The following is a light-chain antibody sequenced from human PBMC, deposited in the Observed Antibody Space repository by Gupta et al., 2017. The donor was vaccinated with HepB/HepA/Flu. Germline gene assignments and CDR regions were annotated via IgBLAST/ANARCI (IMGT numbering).Light chain of an antibody. CDR2: KAS. CDR1: QSVSDW. V-gene: IGKV1-5*03. Sequence: DIQFTQSPSTLSLSVGDRVTITCRASQSVSDWLAWFQQKPGTAPKVLISKASSLESGVPSRFSGSGSGTEFTLTISSFQPDDSATYYCQHYYGHLCSFGQGTKVEIK. J-gene: IGKJ1*01. CDR3: QHYYGHLCS.